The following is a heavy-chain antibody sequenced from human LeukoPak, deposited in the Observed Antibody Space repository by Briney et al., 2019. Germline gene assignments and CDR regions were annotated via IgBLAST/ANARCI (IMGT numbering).Heavy chain of an antibody. V-gene: IGHV4-59*08. D-gene: IGHD3-16*01. J-gene: IGHJ6*02. CDR2: ISYTGST. CDR1: GGSISNYY. CDR3: ARQIQWGSSSSFYYGIDV. Sequence: SETQSLTCTISGGSISNYYWSWIRQPPGKGLEWVGYISYTGSTKYNPSLKSRVTISVDTSKSQFSLQLNSVTAADSAVYYCARQIQWGSSSSFYYGIDVWGQGTTVTVSS.